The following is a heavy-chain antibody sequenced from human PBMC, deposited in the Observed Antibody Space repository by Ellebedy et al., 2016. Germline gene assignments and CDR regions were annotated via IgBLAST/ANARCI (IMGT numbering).Heavy chain of an antibody. CDR1: GFTFSSYA. J-gene: IGHJ6*02. CDR2: ISSSSSTI. D-gene: IGHD4-17*01. CDR3: ARANDYGDYDKYYYGMDV. Sequence: GGSLRLXXAASGFTFSSYAMSWVRQAPGKGLEWVSAISSSSSTIYYADSVKGRFTISRDNAKNSLYLQMNSLRDEDTAVYYCARANDYGDYDKYYYGMDVWGQGTLVTVSS. V-gene: IGHV3-48*02.